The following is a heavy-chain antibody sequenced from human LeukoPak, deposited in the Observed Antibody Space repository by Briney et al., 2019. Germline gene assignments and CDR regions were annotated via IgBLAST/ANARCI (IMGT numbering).Heavy chain of an antibody. CDR3: ARASLGRDGWYFDL. CDR2: IYYSGST. D-gene: IGHD1-26*01. J-gene: IGHJ2*01. CDR1: GGSISSYY. V-gene: IGHV4-59*01. Sequence: SETLSLTCTVSGGSISSYYWTWIRQPPGKGLEWIGYIYYSGSTNHNPSLKSRVTISVDTSKNQFSLKLSSVTAADTAVYYCARASLGRDGWYFDLWGRGTLVTVSS.